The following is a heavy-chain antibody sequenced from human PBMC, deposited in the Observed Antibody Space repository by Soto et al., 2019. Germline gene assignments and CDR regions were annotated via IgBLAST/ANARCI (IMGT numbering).Heavy chain of an antibody. D-gene: IGHD2-2*01. Sequence: EVQLVESGGGLIQPGGSLRLSCAASGFTVSSNYMSWVRQAPGKGLEWVSVIYSGGSTYYADSVKGRFTISRDNSKNALYLQMNSLRAEDTAVYYCARDPAGDYGSDVWGQGTTVTVSS. CDR3: ARDPAGDYGSDV. CDR1: GFTVSSNY. CDR2: IYSGGST. J-gene: IGHJ6*02. V-gene: IGHV3-53*01.